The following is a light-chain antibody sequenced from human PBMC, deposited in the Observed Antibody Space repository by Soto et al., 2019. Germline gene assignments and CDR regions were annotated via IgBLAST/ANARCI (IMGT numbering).Light chain of an antibody. J-gene: IGKJ2*01. CDR3: QRYGTSPEYT. CDR2: DAS. Sequence: EVVLTQSPGTLSLSPGERATLSCRASQTISSTYLAWHQQKPGQAPRLLIYDASSRATGIPDRFSGSGSGTDFTLTISRLEPEDFAVYFCQRYGTSPEYTFGQGTKLEIK. V-gene: IGKV3-20*01. CDR1: QTISSTY.